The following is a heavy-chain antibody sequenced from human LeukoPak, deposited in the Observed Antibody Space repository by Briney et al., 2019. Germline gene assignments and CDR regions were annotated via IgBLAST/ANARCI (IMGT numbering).Heavy chain of an antibody. D-gene: IGHD6-13*01. CDR1: GGSISSSNW. CDR2: IYHSGST. J-gene: IGHJ4*02. Sequence: SETLSLTCAVSGGSISSSNWWSWVRQPPGKGLEWIGEIYHSGSTNYNPSPKSRVTISVDKSKNQFSLKLSSVTAADTAVYYCARVPSIAAAGTQFDYWGQGTLVTVSS. CDR3: ARVPSIAAAGTQFDY. V-gene: IGHV4-4*02.